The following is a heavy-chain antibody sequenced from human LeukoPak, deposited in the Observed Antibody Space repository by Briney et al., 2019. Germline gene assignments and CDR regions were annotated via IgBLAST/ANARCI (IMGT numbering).Heavy chain of an antibody. J-gene: IGHJ4*02. CDR2: IRSKAYGGTT. Sequence: HPGRSLRLSCTASGFTFGDYAMSWVRQAPGKGLEWVGFIRSKAYGGTTEYAASVKGRFTISRDDSKSIAYLQMNSLRVEDTAVYYCLRGDRRDYWGQGTLVTVSS. CDR3: LRGDRRDY. CDR1: GFTFGDYA. V-gene: IGHV3-49*04.